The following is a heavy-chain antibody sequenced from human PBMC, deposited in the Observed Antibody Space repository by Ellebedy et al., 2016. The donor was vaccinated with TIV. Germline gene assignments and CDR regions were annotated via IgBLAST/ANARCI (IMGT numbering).Heavy chain of an antibody. D-gene: IGHD2-2*01. Sequence: LRLSCAVSGGSISSGGYSWSWIRQPPGKGLEWIGYIYHTGSTYYNPSLKGRVTISVDRSKNQFSLKLSSVTAADTAVYYCARNGAIVPVAIDYWGQGTLVTVSS. V-gene: IGHV4-30-2*01. CDR1: GGSISSGGYS. CDR2: IYHTGST. J-gene: IGHJ4*02. CDR3: ARNGAIVPVAIDY.